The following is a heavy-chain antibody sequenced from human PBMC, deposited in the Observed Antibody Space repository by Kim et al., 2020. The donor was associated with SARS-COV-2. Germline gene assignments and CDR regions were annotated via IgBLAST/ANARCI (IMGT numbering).Heavy chain of an antibody. V-gene: IGHV3-23*01. CDR1: GFTFSSYA. CDR2: ISGSGGST. CDR3: AKDRRSGWFYYYYGMDV. D-gene: IGHD6-19*01. Sequence: LSLTCAASGFTFSSYAMSWVRQAPGKGLEWVSAISGSGGSTYYADSVKGRFTISRDNSKNTLYLQMNSLRAEDTAVYYCAKDRRSGWFYYYYGMDVWGQGTTVTVSS. J-gene: IGHJ6*02.